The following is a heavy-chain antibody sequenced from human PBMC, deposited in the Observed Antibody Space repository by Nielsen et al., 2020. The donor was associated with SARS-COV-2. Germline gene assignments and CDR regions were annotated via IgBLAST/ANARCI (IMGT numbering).Heavy chain of an antibody. CDR3: ARAPITMIVVVNAFDI. D-gene: IGHD3-22*01. CDR1: GFTFSDYY. CDR2: INHSGST. J-gene: IGHJ3*02. Sequence: SCAASGFTFSDYYMSWIRQPPGKGLEWIGEINHSGSTNYNPSLKSRVTISVDTSKNQFSLKLSSVTAADTAVYYCARAPITMIVVVNAFDIWGQGTMVTVSS. V-gene: IGHV4-34*09.